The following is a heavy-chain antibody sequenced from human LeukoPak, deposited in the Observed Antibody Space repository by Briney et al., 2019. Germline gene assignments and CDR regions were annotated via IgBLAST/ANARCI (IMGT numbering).Heavy chain of an antibody. V-gene: IGHV1-46*01. CDR2: INLIGSST. CDR1: GYXFTSYY. D-gene: IGHD6-19*01. CDR3: ARESDIAVAGTGFDY. Sequence: ASVKVSCKASGYXFTSYYMHWVRQAPGQGLEWMGQINLIGSSTSYAQKFQGRVTMTRDTSTSTVYMELSSLRSEDTAVYYCARESDIAVAGTGFDYWGQGTLVTVSS. J-gene: IGHJ4*02.